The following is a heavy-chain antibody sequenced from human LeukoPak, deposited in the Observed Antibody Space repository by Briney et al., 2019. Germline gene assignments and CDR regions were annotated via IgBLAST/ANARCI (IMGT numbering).Heavy chain of an antibody. J-gene: IGHJ5*02. CDR3: ARGIGYDPA. V-gene: IGHV3-74*01. CDR2: IYNDGSGT. Sequence: AGGSLRLSCAASGFGFNNYWMHWVRQPPGKGLVWVSRIYNDGSGTSYADSVKGRFTISRDNTKNTLYLQMNGLRAEDTAVYCCARGIGYDPAWGQGTLVIVSS. CDR1: GFGFNNYW. D-gene: IGHD2-2*01.